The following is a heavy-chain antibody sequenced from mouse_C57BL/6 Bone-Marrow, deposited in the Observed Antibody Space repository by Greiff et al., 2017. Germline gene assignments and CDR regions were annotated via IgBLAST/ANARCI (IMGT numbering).Heavy chain of an antibody. V-gene: IGHV5-12*01. D-gene: IGHD1-1*01. Sequence: EVKLMESGGGLVQPGGSLKLSCAASGFTFSDYYMSWVRQTPEKRLEWVAYISNGGGSTYYPDTVKGRFTIARDNAKNTLYLQMSRLKSEDTAMYYCAKGLRAAWFAYWGQGTLVTGSA. CDR1: GFTFSDYY. J-gene: IGHJ3*01. CDR3: AKGLRAAWFAY. CDR2: ISNGGGST.